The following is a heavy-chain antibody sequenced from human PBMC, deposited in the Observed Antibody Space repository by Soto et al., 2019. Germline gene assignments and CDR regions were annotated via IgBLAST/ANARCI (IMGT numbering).Heavy chain of an antibody. D-gene: IGHD6-13*01. CDR2: MNPNSGNT. CDR1: GYTFTSYD. J-gene: IGHJ4*02. V-gene: IGHV1-8*01. CDR3: AREHSSSWRFDY. Sequence: QVQLVQSGAEVKKPGASVKVSCKASGYTFTSYDINGVRQATGQGLEWMGWMNPNSGNTGYAQKFQGRVTMTRNTSISTADMELSSLRSKDTAVYYCAREHSSSWRFDYWGQGTLVTVAA.